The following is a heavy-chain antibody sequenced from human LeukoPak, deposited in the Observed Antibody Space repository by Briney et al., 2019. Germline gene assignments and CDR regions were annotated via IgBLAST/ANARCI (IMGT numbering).Heavy chain of an antibody. CDR1: GGSISSGGYS. J-gene: IGHJ5*02. D-gene: IGHD3-16*01. Sequence: SETLSLTCAVSGGSISSGGYSWSWIRQPPGRGLEWIGYIYYSGSTYYNPSLKSRVTISVDTSKNQFSLKVKSVTAADTAVYYCARGTYVFDPWGQGTLVTVSS. CDR2: IYYSGST. CDR3: ARGTYVFDP. V-gene: IGHV4-30-4*07.